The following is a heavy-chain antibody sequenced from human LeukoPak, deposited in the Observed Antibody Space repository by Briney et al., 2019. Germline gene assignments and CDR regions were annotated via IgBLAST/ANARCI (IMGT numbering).Heavy chain of an antibody. CDR1: GGTFSSYA. D-gene: IGHD4-23*01. J-gene: IGHJ4*02. CDR3: ARDHGGSAASDCFDY. CDR2: ISPYNGDT. V-gene: IGHV1-18*01. Sequence: ASVKVSFKASGGTFSSYAISWVRQAPGRGLEWMGWISPYNGDTNYGQNFQGRVTMTTDTSTSTVYMELRSLRSDDTVLYYCARDHGGSAASDCFDYWGQGTLVTVSS.